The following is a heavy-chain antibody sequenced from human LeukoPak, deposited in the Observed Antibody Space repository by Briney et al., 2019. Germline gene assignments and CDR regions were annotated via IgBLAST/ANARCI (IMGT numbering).Heavy chain of an antibody. J-gene: IGHJ4*02. CDR3: ARAGRGEMASFDY. V-gene: IGHV3-20*04. CDR2: LNWNGGST. D-gene: IGHD5-24*01. CDR1: GFTFDDYA. Sequence: GGSLRLSCAASGFTFDDYAMSWVRQAPGKGLEWVSGLNWNGGSTGYADSVKGRFTISRDNAKNSLYLQMNSLRAEDTAWYYCARAGRGEMASFDYWGQGTLVTASS.